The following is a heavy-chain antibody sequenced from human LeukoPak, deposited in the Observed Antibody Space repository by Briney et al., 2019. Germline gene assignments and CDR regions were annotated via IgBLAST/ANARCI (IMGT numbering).Heavy chain of an antibody. CDR2: IYYSGTT. V-gene: IGHV4-30-4*01. D-gene: IGHD3-3*01. CDR1: GGSISSGDYF. Sequence: SQTLSLTCSVSGGSISSGDYFWTWIRQPPGKGLEYIGYIYYSGTTYYNPSLKGRITMSVDISANQFSLRLTSVSAADTAVYYCTRAYWIGFHFDSWGQGILVSVSS. J-gene: IGHJ4*02. CDR3: TRAYWIGFHFDS.